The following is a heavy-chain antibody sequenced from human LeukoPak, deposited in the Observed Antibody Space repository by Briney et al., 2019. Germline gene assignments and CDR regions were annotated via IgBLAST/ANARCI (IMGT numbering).Heavy chain of an antibody. J-gene: IGHJ3*02. CDR1: GFTFRSYW. Sequence: PGGSLRLSCAPSGFTFRSYWMHWVRQAPGKGLVWVSRINSDGSSTSYADSVKGRFTISRDNAKITLYLQMNSLRAEDTAVYHCARDRGGSAFDILGQGTMVTVSS. CDR2: INSDGSST. V-gene: IGHV3-74*01. CDR3: ARDRGGSAFDI. D-gene: IGHD3-10*01.